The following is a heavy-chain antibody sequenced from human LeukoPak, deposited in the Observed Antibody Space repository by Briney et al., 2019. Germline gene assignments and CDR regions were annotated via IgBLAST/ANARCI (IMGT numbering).Heavy chain of an antibody. D-gene: IGHD3-10*01. Sequence: PSETLSLTCTVSGGSISSGDYYWSWIRQPPGKGLEWIGEINHSGSTNYNPSLKSRVTISVDTSKNQFSLKLSSVTAADTAVYYCARCRVRGKFDYWGQGTLVTVSS. CDR2: INHSGST. CDR3: ARCRVRGKFDY. J-gene: IGHJ4*02. CDR1: GGSISSGDYY. V-gene: IGHV4-39*07.